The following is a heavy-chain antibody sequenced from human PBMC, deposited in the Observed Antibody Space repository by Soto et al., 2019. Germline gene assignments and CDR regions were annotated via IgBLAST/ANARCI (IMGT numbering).Heavy chain of an antibody. D-gene: IGHD1-1*01. Sequence: SETLSLTCTVSGGSVNSDSYYWSWIRQPPGKGLEWIGYIYYTGSTNYNPSLKSRVTISLDTSRNQFSLKLSSVTAAETAVFYCAREYDNSPEAFDNWGQGAVVTVSS. CDR2: IYYTGST. J-gene: IGHJ4*02. CDR3: AREYDNSPEAFDN. CDR1: GGSVNSDSYY. V-gene: IGHV4-61*01.